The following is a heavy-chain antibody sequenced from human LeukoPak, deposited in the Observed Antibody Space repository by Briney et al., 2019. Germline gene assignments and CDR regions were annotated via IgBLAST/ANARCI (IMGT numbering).Heavy chain of an antibody. V-gene: IGHV3-30*02. CDR3: AKAAYYYGSGSSDLDY. J-gene: IGHJ4*02. CDR1: GFTFSCYG. D-gene: IGHD3-10*01. CDR2: IRYDGSNK. Sequence: PGGSLRLSCAASGFTFSCYGMHWVRQAPGKGLEWVAFIRYDGSNKYYADSVKGRFTISRDNSKNTLYLQMNSLRAEDTAVYYCAKAAYYYGSGSSDLDYWGQGTLVTVSS.